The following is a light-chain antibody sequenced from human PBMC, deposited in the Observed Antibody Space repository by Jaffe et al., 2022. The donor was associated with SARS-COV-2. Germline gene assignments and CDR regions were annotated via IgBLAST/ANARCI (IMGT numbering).Light chain of an antibody. CDR3: QQYGSSPIT. V-gene: IGKV3-20*01. CDR1: QTVSSSY. J-gene: IGKJ5*01. CDR2: GAS. Sequence: EIVLTQSPGTLSLSPGERATLSCRASQTVSSSYLAWYQQKPGQAPRLLIQGASSRATGIPDRFSGSGSGTDFTLTISRLEPEDFAVYYCQQYGSSPITFGQGARLEIK.